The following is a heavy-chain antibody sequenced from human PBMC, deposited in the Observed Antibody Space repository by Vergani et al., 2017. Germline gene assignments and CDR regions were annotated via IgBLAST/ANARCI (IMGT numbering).Heavy chain of an antibody. CDR2: INPSGGST. Sequence: QVQLVQSGAEVKKPGASVKVSCKASGYTFTSYYMHWVRQAPGQGLEWMGIINPSGGSTSYAQTFQGRVTMTRDTSTSTVYMELSSLRSEETDVYYCARVYYDSSGYFGAAFDIWGQGTMVTVSS. D-gene: IGHD3-22*01. V-gene: IGHV1-46*01. J-gene: IGHJ3*02. CDR1: GYTFTSYY. CDR3: ARVYYDSSGYFGAAFDI.